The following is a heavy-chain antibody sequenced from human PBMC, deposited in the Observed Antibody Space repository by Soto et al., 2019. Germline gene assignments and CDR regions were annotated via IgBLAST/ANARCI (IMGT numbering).Heavy chain of an antibody. CDR3: AKASTYEYVWGSYRYYFNH. CDR1: GFPFSTYA. V-gene: IGHV3-23*01. CDR2: ISGSGDRT. D-gene: IGHD3-16*02. J-gene: IGHJ4*02. Sequence: AGGSLRLSCEASGFPFSTYAMSWVRQAPGKGLEWVSGISGSGDRTHYKESVKGRFTISRDNFKNTMYLQMTSLRAEDTAVYYCAKASTYEYVWGSYRYYFNHWGQGTLVTVSS.